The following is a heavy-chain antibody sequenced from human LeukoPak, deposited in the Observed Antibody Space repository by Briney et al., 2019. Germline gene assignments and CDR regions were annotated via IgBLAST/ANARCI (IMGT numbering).Heavy chain of an antibody. Sequence: GGSLRLSCAVSGFTFKNYAMGWVRQAPGKGLEWVSVISGSGRTTSYADSVKGRFTISRDNSKNTVYLQMNSLRAEDTAVYYCATRRGTETAVVFDYWGQGTLVTVSP. CDR1: GFTFKNYA. CDR3: ATRRGTETAVVFDY. CDR2: ISGSGRTT. V-gene: IGHV3-23*01. J-gene: IGHJ4*02. D-gene: IGHD1-7*01.